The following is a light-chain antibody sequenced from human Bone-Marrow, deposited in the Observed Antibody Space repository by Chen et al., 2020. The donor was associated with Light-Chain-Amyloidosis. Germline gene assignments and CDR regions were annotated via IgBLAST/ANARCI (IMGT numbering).Light chain of an antibody. V-gene: IGLV3-21*02. Sequence: SYVLTQPSSVSVAPGQTATIACGGNNIGSTSVHWYQQTPCQAPLLVVYDDSDRPSGIPERLSGSNSGNTATLTISRVEAGDEADYYCQVWDRCSDRPVFGGGTKLTVL. CDR1: NIGSTS. CDR3: QVWDRCSDRPV. J-gene: IGLJ3*02. CDR2: DDS.